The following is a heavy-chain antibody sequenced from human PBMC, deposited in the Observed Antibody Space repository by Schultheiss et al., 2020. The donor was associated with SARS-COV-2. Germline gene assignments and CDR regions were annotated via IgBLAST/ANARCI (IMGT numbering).Heavy chain of an antibody. D-gene: IGHD4-11*01. Sequence: GSLRLSCTVSGGSISSSSYYWGWIRQPPGKGLEWIGEINHSGSTNYNPSLKSRVTISVDTSKNQFSLKLSSVTAADTAVYYCARAVTTMDDAFDIWGQGTMVTVSS. J-gene: IGHJ3*02. V-gene: IGHV4-39*07. CDR2: INHSGST. CDR3: ARAVTTMDDAFDI. CDR1: GGSISSSSYY.